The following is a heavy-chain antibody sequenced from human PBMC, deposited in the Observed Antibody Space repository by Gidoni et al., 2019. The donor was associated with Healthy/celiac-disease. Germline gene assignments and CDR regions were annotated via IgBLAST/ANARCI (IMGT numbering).Heavy chain of an antibody. J-gene: IGHJ4*02. CDR2: IYSGGST. V-gene: IGHV3-53*01. CDR1: GFTVSSNF. Sequence: EVQLVESGGGLIKPGGSLRLSCAASGFTVSSNFMSWVRQAPGKGLEWVSVIYSGGSTYYADSVKGRFTISRDNSKNTLYLQMNSLRAEDTAVYYCARAVAGYYFDYWGQGTLVTVSS. D-gene: IGHD2-15*01. CDR3: ARAVAGYYFDY.